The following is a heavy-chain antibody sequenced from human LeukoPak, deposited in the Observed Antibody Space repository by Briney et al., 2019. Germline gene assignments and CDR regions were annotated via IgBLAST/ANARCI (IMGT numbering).Heavy chain of an antibody. CDR2: IIPILGKA. D-gene: IGHD4-11*01. CDR3: ARANYSNPADY. Sequence: SVKVSCKASGGTFSSYAISWVRQAPGQGLEWMGRIIPILGKANYAQKFRGRVTITTDESTSTAYMEPSSLRSEDTAVYYCARANYSNPADYWGQGTLVTVSS. V-gene: IGHV1-69*11. J-gene: IGHJ4*02. CDR1: GGTFSSYA.